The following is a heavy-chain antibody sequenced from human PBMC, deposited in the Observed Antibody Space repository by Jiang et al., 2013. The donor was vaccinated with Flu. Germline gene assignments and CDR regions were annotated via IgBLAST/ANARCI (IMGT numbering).Heavy chain of an antibody. CDR2: FDPEDGET. V-gene: IGHV1-24*01. D-gene: IGHD7-27*01. CDR3: ATYARMGTTKDYYYGMDV. J-gene: IGHJ6*02. CDR1: GYTLTELS. Sequence: EVKKPGASVKVSCKVSGYTLTELSMHWVRQAPGKGLEWMGGFDPEDGETIYAQKFQGRVTMTEDTSTDTAYMELSSLRSEDTAVYYCATYARMGTTKDYYYGMDVWGQGTTVTVSS.